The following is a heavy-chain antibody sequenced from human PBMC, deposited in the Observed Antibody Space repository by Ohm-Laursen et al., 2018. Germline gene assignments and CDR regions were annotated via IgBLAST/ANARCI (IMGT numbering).Heavy chain of an antibody. CDR3: AKRGQGYRSGYYVD. CDR2: ISGSGGST. J-gene: IGHJ4*02. CDR1: GFIFSSYA. Sequence: SLRLSCTASGFIFSSYAMSWVRQAPGKGLEWVSVISGSGGSTYYADSVKGRFTISRDNSKNTLYLQMNNLRADDMAVYYCAKRGQGYRSGYYVDWGQGTLVTVSS. D-gene: IGHD3-3*01. V-gene: IGHV3-23*01.